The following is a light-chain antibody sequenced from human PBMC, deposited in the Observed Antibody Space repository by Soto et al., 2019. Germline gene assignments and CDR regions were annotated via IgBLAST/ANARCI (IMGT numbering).Light chain of an antibody. V-gene: IGLV2-14*01. CDR1: SSDIGTYNY. CDR2: EVS. CDR3: SSYSSTNTLVL. J-gene: IGLJ2*01. Sequence: QSALTQPASVSGSPGQSITISCTGTSSDIGTYNYVSWYQQHPGKAPKLVISEVSNRPSGVSNRFSGSKSGNTASLTISGLQAEDEADYYCSSYSSTNTLVLFGGGTKLTVL.